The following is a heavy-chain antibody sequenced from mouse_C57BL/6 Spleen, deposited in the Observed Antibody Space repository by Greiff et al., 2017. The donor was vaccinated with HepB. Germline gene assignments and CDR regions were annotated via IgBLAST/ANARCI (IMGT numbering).Heavy chain of an antibody. J-gene: IGHJ2*01. D-gene: IGHD4-1*01. CDR3: ARDWEDLDY. V-gene: IGHV5-17*01. Sequence: EVQGVESGGGLVKPGGSLNLSCAASGFTFSDYGMYWVRQAPEQGLEWVAYISSGSSTIYYADTVKGRFTISRDNAKNTLFLQMTSLRSEDTAMYYCARDWEDLDYWGQGTTLTVSS. CDR2: ISSGSSTI. CDR1: GFTFSDYG.